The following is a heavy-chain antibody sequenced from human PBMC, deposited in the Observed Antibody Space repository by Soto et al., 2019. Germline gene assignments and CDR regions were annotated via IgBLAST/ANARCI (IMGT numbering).Heavy chain of an antibody. J-gene: IGHJ4*02. CDR1: GYSFAGYW. V-gene: IGHV5-10-1*04. D-gene: IGHD4-17*01. CDR3: ARYGDYHQSFAY. Sequence: PGESLKISCKGSGYSFAGYWITWVRQKPGKGLEWMGRIDPSDSQTYYSPSFQGQVTISVDKSISTAYVQWSSLKASDTAMYYCARYGDYHQSFAYWGQGTLVTVSS. CDR2: IDPSDSQT.